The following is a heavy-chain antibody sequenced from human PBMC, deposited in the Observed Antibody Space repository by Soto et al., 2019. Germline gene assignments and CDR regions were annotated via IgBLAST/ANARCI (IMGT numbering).Heavy chain of an antibody. CDR1: GFTFSSYG. V-gene: IGHV3-33*01. Sequence: GGSLRLSCAASGFTFSSYGMHWVRQAPGKGLEWVAVIWYDGSNKYYADSVKGRFTISRDNSKNTLYLQMNSLRAEDTAVYYCARDSLLVPAAIDYWGQGTLVTVSS. CDR2: IWYDGSNK. D-gene: IGHD2-2*01. CDR3: ARDSLLVPAAIDY. J-gene: IGHJ4*02.